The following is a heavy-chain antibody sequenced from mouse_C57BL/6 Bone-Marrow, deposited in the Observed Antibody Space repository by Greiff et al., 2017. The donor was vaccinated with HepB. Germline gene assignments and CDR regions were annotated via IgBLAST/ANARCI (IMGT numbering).Heavy chain of an antibody. V-gene: IGHV3-6*01. CDR3: ARCGDYDAY. D-gene: IGHD2-4*01. CDR1: GYSITSGYY. CDR2: ISYDGSN. J-gene: IGHJ3*01. Sequence: EVKLVESGPGLVKPSQSLSLTCSVTGYSITSGYYWNWIRQFPGNKLEWMGYISYDGSNNYNPSLKNRISITRDTSKNQFFLKLNSVTTEDTATYYCARCGDYDAYWGQGTLVTVSA.